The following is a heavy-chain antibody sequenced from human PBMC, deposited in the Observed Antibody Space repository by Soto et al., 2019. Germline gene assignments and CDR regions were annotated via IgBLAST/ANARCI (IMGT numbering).Heavy chain of an antibody. CDR2: IWYDGSNK. Sequence: GGSLRLSCAASGFTFSSYGMHWVRQAPGKGLEWVAVIWYDGSNKYYADSVKGRFTISRDNSKNTLYLQMSSLRAEDTAVYYCARDRLTAHINWFDPWGQGTRFTVS. V-gene: IGHV3-33*01. CDR3: ARDRLTAHINWFDP. CDR1: GFTFSSYG. D-gene: IGHD6-25*01. J-gene: IGHJ5*02.